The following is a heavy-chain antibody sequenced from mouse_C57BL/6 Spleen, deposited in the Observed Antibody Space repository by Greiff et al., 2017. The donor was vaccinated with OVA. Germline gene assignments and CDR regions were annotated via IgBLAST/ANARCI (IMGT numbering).Heavy chain of an antibody. CDR2: IDPSDSYT. V-gene: IGHV1-69*01. CDR1: GYTFTSYW. CDR3: ARRGVTTGFDY. D-gene: IGHD2-2*01. Sequence: QVQLQQPGAELVMPGASVKLSCKASGYTFTSYWMHWVKQRPGQGLEWIGEIDPSDSYTNYNQKFKGKSTLTVDKSSSTAYMQLSSLTSEDSAVYYCARRGVTTGFDYWGQGTLVTVSA. J-gene: IGHJ3*01.